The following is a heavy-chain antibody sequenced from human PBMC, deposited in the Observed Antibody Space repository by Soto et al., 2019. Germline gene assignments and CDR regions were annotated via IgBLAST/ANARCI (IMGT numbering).Heavy chain of an antibody. Sequence: PGGSLRLSRAASRFTFSSWGMYWVRQAPGKGLEWVALISSDGSNKYYADSVKGRFTISRDNSENTLYLQMDSLRTEDTAVYYCAKSGYGHGYIVYWGQGTLVTVS. D-gene: IGHD5-18*01. CDR1: RFTFSSWG. CDR2: ISSDGSNK. V-gene: IGHV3-30*18. J-gene: IGHJ4*02. CDR3: AKSGYGHGYIVY.